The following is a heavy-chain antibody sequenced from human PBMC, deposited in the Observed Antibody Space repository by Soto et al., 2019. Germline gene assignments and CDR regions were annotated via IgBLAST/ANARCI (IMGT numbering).Heavy chain of an antibody. D-gene: IGHD3-10*01. CDR3: ASWTSSPPGEDWYFDL. CDR1: GGTFSSYA. J-gene: IGHJ2*01. Sequence: QVQLVQSGAEVKKPGSSVKVSCKASGGTFSSYAISWVRQAPGQGLEWMGGIIPIFGTANYAQKFQGRGTITADESTSTAYMELSSLRSEDTAVYYCASWTSSPPGEDWYFDLWGRGTLVTVSS. V-gene: IGHV1-69*12. CDR2: IIPIFGTA.